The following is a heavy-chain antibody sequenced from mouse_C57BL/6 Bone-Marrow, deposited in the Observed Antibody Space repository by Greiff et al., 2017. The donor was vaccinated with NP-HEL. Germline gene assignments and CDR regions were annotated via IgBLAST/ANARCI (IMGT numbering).Heavy chain of an antibody. CDR3: ARAGSSPFAY. V-gene: IGHV1-18*01. CDR1: GYTFTDYN. Sequence: VQLKESGPELVKPGASVKIPCKASGYTFTDYNMDWVKQSHGKSLEWIGDINPNNGGTIYNQKFKGKATLTVDKSSSTAYMELRSLTSEDTAVYYCARAGSSPFAYWGQGTLVTVSA. J-gene: IGHJ3*01. D-gene: IGHD1-1*01. CDR2: INPNNGGT.